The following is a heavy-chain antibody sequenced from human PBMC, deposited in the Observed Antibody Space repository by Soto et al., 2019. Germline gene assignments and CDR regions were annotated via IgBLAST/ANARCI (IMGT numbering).Heavy chain of an antibody. CDR2: ISSSSGYT. V-gene: IGHV3-11*05. CDR1: GFTLSDHY. D-gene: IGHD5-12*01. J-gene: IGHJ4*02. Sequence: QVQLVESGGGLVKPGGSLRLSCAASGFTLSDHYMSWIRQAPGKGLEWVSYISSSSGYTNYADSVQGRFTISRDNSKNSLHLQMNRLRAEDTAVYYCASSAYSGYDYLDYWGQGTLVTVSS. CDR3: ASSAYSGYDYLDY.